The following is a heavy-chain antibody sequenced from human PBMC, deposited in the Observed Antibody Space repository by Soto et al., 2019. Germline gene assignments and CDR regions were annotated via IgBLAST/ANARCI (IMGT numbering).Heavy chain of an antibody. D-gene: IGHD6-13*01. CDR1: GGSITSYY. Sequence: QVQLQESGPGLVKPSETLSLTCTVSGGSITSYYWTWIRQPPGKGLEWIGNIYNSGSTNYSPSLKSRVIISVDTSKNQVSLKLTSVTAADTAVYYCASRTSSWYRDAFDIWGQGTMVTVSP. CDR2: IYNSGST. V-gene: IGHV4-59*01. J-gene: IGHJ3*02. CDR3: ASRTSSWYRDAFDI.